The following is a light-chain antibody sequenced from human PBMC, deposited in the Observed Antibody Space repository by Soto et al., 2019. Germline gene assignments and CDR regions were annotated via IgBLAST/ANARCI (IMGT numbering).Light chain of an antibody. V-gene: IGLV4-69*01. Sequence: QPVLTQSPSASASLGASVKLTCTLSSGHSSYAIAWHQQQPEKGPRYLMKLNSDGSHSKGDGIPDRFSGSSSGAERYLTISSLQSEDEADYYCQTWGSGIPVVFGGGTKLTVI. CDR3: QTWGSGIPVV. CDR2: LNSDGSH. J-gene: IGLJ2*01. CDR1: SGHSSYA.